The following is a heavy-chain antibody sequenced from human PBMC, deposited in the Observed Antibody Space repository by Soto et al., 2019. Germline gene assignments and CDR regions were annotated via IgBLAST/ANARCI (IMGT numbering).Heavy chain of an antibody. CDR2: ISDNGGRT. CDR1: GFTFSSHA. D-gene: IGHD2-2*01. J-gene: IGHJ6*03. V-gene: IGHV3-23*01. CDR3: AKCAAEYANNMDV. Sequence: GGSLRLSCAASGFTFSSHAIRWVRQAPGKGLEWVSSISDNGGRTFYTDSVKGRFTISRDNSENILYLQMNSLRVEDTATYYCAKCAAEYANNMDVWGKGTTVTVSS.